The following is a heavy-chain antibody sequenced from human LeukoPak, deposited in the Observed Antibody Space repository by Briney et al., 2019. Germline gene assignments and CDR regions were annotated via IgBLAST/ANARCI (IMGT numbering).Heavy chain of an antibody. V-gene: IGHV3-23*01. CDR2: MSGSGGST. CDR3: AKVYGYSSGWSHHDAFDI. CDR1: GFTFSTYA. Sequence: TGGSLRLSCAASGFTFSTYAMTWVRQAPGKGLEWVSGMSGSGGSTYYADSVKGRFTISRDNSKNTLYLQMNSLRAEDTAVYYCAKVYGYSSGWSHHDAFDIWGQGKMVTVSS. D-gene: IGHD6-19*01. J-gene: IGHJ3*02.